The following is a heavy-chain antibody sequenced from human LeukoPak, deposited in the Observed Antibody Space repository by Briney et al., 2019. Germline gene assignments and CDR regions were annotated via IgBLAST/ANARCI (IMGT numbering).Heavy chain of an antibody. V-gene: IGHV3-30*04. J-gene: IGHJ4*02. CDR3: ARDHERLGELSFGYFDY. CDR2: ISYDGSNK. CDR1: GFTFSSYA. D-gene: IGHD3-16*02. Sequence: PGRSLRLSCAASGFTFSSYAMHWVRQAPGKGLEWVAVISYDGSNKYYADSVKGRFTISRDNSKNTLYLQMNSLRAEDTTVYYCARDHERLGELSFGYFDYWGQGTLVTVSS.